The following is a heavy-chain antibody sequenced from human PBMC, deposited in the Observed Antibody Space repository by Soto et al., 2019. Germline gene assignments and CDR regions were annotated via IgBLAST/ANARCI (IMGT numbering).Heavy chain of an antibody. D-gene: IGHD6-19*01. Sequence: GGSLRLSCAASGFTFSSYAMSWVRQAPGKGLEWVSAISGSGGSTYYADSVKGRFTLSRDNSKNTLYLQMNSLRAEDTAVYYCAKIPGYSSGWYRFDYWGQGTLVTVSS. CDR3: AKIPGYSSGWYRFDY. V-gene: IGHV3-23*01. J-gene: IGHJ4*02. CDR1: GFTFSSYA. CDR2: ISGSGGST.